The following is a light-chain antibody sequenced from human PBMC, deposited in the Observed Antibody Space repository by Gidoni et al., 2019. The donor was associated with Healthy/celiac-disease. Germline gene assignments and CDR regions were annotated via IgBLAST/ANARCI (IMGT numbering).Light chain of an antibody. CDR3: QQSYSTHWT. Sequence: DIQMTQSPSSLSASVGDRVTITRRASQSISSYLHWYQQKPGKAPKLLIYAASSLQSGVPSRFSGSGSGTDFTLTISSLQPEDFATYYCQQSYSTHWTFGQGTKVEIK. J-gene: IGKJ1*01. CDR2: AAS. V-gene: IGKV1-39*01. CDR1: QSISSY.